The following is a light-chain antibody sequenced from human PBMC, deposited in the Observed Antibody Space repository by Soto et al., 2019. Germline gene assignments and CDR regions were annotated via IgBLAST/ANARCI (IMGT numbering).Light chain of an antibody. CDR1: SSDVGSYNL. V-gene: IGLV2-23*01. J-gene: IGLJ1*01. CDR2: EDT. Sequence: QSALTQPASVSGSPGQSIAISCTGTSSDVGSYNLVSWYQQHPGKAPTLMIYEDTKRPSGVSDRFSGSKSGNTASLTISGLQAEDEADYYCCSYATSSTYVFGTGTKLTVL. CDR3: CSYATSSTYV.